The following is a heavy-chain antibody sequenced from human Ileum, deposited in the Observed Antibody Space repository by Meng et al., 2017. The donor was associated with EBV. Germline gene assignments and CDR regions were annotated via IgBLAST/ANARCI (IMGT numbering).Heavy chain of an antibody. D-gene: IGHD4-23*01. J-gene: IGHJ4*02. CDR1: GGTFTNYY. CDR3: ARGDGGNGSDY. Sequence: QVQLVQFGAEVKKPGASGKVSCKASGGTFTNYYMHWVRQAPGQGLEWMGVINTSGGSTNYAQKFQGRLTMTRNTSTSTVYMELSSLRSEDTAVYYCARGDGGNGSDYWGQGTLVTVSS. V-gene: IGHV1-46*01. CDR2: INTSGGST.